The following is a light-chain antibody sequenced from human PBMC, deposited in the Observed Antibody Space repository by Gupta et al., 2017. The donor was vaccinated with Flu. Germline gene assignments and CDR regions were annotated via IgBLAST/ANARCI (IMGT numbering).Light chain of an antibody. CDR2: GAS. Sequence: EIVLTQSPGSLSLSPGERATLSCRASQTVAGSSLAWYQQQPGQAPRPLIYGASSRATGIPDRFSGSGSGTEFTLTISRREHEDVAVYYCQQYGSSPAYTFGQGTKLEI. V-gene: IGKV3-20*01. J-gene: IGKJ2*01. CDR1: QTVAGSS. CDR3: QQYGSSPAYT.